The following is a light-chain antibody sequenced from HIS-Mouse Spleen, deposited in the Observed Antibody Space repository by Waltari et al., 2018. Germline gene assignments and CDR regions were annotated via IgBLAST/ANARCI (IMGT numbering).Light chain of an antibody. V-gene: IGKV1-9*01. J-gene: IGKJ1*01. Sequence: DIQFTQSPSFLSASVGARVPITCRDSQGISSYLAWYQQKPGKAPKLLIYAASTLQSGVPSRFSGSGSGTEFTLTISSLQPEDFATYYCQQLNSYPPTFGQGTKVEIK. CDR2: AAS. CDR1: QGISSY. CDR3: QQLNSYPPT.